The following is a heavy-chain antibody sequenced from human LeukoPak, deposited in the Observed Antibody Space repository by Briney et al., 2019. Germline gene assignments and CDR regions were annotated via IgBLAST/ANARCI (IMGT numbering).Heavy chain of an antibody. CDR3: ATSKGLEMATIGHFDY. CDR2: FDPEDGET. D-gene: IGHD5-24*01. CDR1: GYTLTELS. V-gene: IGHV1-24*01. Sequence: ASVKVSFKVSGYTLTELSMHWVRQAPGKGLEWMGGFDPEDGETIYAQKFQGRVTMTEDTSTDTAYMELSSLRSEDTAVYYCATSKGLEMATIGHFDYWGQGTLVTVSS. J-gene: IGHJ4*02.